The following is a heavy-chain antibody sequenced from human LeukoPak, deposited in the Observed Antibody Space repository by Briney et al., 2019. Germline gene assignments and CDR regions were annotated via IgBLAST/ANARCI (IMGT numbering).Heavy chain of an antibody. CDR2: INPNSGGT. CDR1: GYTFTGYY. CDR3: ARGVSWRSIAVAGTSRFDP. D-gene: IGHD6-19*01. Sequence: GASVKVSCKASGYTFTGYYMHWVRQAPGQGLEWMGWINPNSGGTNYAQKFQGRVTMTRNTSISTAYMELSSLRSEGTAVYYCARGVSWRSIAVAGTSRFDPWGQGTLVTVSS. J-gene: IGHJ5*02. V-gene: IGHV1-2*02.